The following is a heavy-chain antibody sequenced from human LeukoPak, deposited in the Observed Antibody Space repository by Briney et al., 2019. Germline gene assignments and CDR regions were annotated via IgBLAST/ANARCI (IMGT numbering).Heavy chain of an antibody. J-gene: IGHJ3*01. Sequence: SQTLSLTCVISGDSVASNSTACNWIRQSPSRGLEWLGRTYYRSRWYNDYAVSVKSRITINPDTSKNQFSLQLNSVTPEDTAVYYCARGGQGDGYSADEAFDFWGQGTMVTVS. CDR1: GDSVASNSTA. CDR3: ARGGQGDGYSADEAFDF. CDR2: TYYRSRWYN. D-gene: IGHD5-24*01. V-gene: IGHV6-1*01.